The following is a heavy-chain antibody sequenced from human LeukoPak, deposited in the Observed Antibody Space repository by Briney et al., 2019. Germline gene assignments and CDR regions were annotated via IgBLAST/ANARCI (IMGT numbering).Heavy chain of an antibody. Sequence: TSETLSLTCAVYGGSFSGYYWSWIRQPPGKGLEWIGEINHSGSTNYNPSLKSRVTISVDTSKNQFSLKLSSVTAADTAVYHCARAYMITFGGVVVHPFDYWGQGTLVTVSS. CDR1: GGSFSGYY. CDR2: INHSGST. V-gene: IGHV4-34*01. D-gene: IGHD3-16*02. CDR3: ARAYMITFGGVVVHPFDY. J-gene: IGHJ4*02.